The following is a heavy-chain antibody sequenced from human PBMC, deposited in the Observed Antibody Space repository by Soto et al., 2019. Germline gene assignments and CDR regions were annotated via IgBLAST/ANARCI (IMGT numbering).Heavy chain of an antibody. Sequence: EVQLVESGGGLVKPGGSLRLSCAASGFTFRSYSMNWVRQAPGKGLEWVSSISSSSSYIYYADSVKGRFTISRDNAKNSLYLQMNSLRAEDTAVYYCARSNGRGRFDPWGQGTLVTVSS. V-gene: IGHV3-21*01. J-gene: IGHJ5*02. CDR2: ISSSSSYI. CDR1: GFTFRSYS. D-gene: IGHD1-26*01. CDR3: ARSNGRGRFDP.